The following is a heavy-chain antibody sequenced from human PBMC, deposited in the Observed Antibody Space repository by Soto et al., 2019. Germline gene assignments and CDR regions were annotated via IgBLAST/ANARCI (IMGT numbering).Heavy chain of an antibody. CDR3: AKEMDYVWGSYRPKLDY. J-gene: IGHJ4*02. Sequence: PGGSLRLSCAASGFTFSSYAMSWVRQAPGKGLEWVSAISGSGGSTYYADSVKGRFTISRDNSKNTLYLQMNSLRAEDTAVYYCAKEMDYVWGSYRPKLDYWGQGTLVTVSS. CDR2: ISGSGGST. D-gene: IGHD3-16*02. V-gene: IGHV3-23*01. CDR1: GFTFSSYA.